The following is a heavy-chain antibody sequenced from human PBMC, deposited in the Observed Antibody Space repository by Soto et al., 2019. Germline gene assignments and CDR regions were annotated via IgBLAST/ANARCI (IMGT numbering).Heavy chain of an antibody. D-gene: IGHD6-6*01. CDR3: ARAATRGIAARPHYYGMDV. CDR1: GGTFSSYA. V-gene: IGHV1-69*12. CDR2: IIPIFGTA. Sequence: QVQLVQSGAEVKKPGSSVKVSCKASGGTFSSYAISWVRQAPGQGLEWMGGIIPIFGTANYAQKFQGRVTITADEXXSXAXXELSRLRSEDTAVYYCARAATRGIAARPHYYGMDVWGRGTTVTVSS. J-gene: IGHJ6*02.